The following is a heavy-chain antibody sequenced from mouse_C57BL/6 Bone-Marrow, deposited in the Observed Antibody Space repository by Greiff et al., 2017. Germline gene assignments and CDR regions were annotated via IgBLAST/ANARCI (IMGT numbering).Heavy chain of an antibody. CDR1: GYTFTNYW. CDR3: ARCWAYYFDY. J-gene: IGHJ2*01. Sequence: VQLQPSGAELVRPGTSVKMSCKASGYTFTNYWIGWAKQRPGHGLEWIGDIYPGGGYTNYNEKFKGKATLTADKSSSTAYMQFSSLTSEDSAIYYCARCWAYYFDYWGQGTTLTVSS. V-gene: IGHV1-63*01. D-gene: IGHD4-1*01. CDR2: IYPGGGYT.